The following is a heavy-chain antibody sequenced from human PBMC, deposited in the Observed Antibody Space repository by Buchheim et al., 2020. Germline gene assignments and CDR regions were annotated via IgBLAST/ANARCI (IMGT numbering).Heavy chain of an antibody. V-gene: IGHV3-20*01. J-gene: IGHJ3*02. CDR3: ARGGGSYTAKPFDI. D-gene: IGHD3-10*01. Sequence: EVQLVESGGGMVRPGGSLRLSCVASGFTFDDHGMSWVRQAPGKGLEWVSGINWNGGSTRYADSVKDRFTISRDNVKNSLYLQMNSLRAEDTALYHCARGGGSYTAKPFDIWGQGT. CDR1: GFTFDDHG. CDR2: INWNGGST.